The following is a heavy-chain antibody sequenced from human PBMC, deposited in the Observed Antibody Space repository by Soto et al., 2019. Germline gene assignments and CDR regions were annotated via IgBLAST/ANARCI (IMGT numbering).Heavy chain of an antibody. CDR2: IYFSGST. V-gene: IGHV4-59*01. CDR3: ACSAVAGTGPLPFDY. J-gene: IGHJ4*02. Sequence: PSETLSLTCTVSGGSISTYYWTWIRQPPGKGLEWIGYIYFSGSTNYNPSLKSRVTISVDTSKKQFSLKLSSVTAADTAVYYCACSAVAGTGPLPFDYWGQGTLVTVSS. CDR1: GGSISTYY. D-gene: IGHD6-19*01.